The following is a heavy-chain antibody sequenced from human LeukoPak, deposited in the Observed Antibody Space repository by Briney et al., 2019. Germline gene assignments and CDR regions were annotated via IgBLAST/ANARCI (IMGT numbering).Heavy chain of an antibody. Sequence: GGSLRLSCAASGFTFSSYAMSWVRQAPRKGLEWVSAISGSGGSTYYADSVKGRFTISRDNSKNTLYLQMNSLRAEDTAVYYCAKGLGIAAAGTNYYYGMDVWGQGTTVTVSS. V-gene: IGHV3-23*01. CDR2: ISGSGGST. J-gene: IGHJ6*02. CDR1: GFTFSSYA. CDR3: AKGLGIAAAGTNYYYGMDV. D-gene: IGHD6-13*01.